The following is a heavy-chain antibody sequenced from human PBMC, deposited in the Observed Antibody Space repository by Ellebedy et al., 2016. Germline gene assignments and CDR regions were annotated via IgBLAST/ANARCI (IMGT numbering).Heavy chain of an antibody. D-gene: IGHD6-19*01. J-gene: IGHJ4*02. CDR3: AKDPAEAGAFDH. Sequence: GESLKISCAASGFTFRSYWMHWVRQVPGKGLVWVSRIDNDGSNTYYADSVRGRFTISRDDSKNTLNLQLTNLRAEDAAVYYCAKDPAEAGAFDHWGRGTLVTVSS. V-gene: IGHV3-74*01. CDR2: IDNDGSNT. CDR1: GFTFRSYW.